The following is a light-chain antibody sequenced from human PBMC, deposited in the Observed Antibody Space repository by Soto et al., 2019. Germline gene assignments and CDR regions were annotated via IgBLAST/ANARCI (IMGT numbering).Light chain of an antibody. CDR2: AAS. CDR3: CNFNCVPHR. V-gene: IGKV1-27*01. CDR1: QGISNY. J-gene: IGKJ4*01. Sequence: DIKLTQSPASLSVSVGDRVTITSRASQGISNYLSWYQQKPGKLPTLLLYAASTLQSGGPSRFSGSGSGTDVTLTIISLQQADVATCYFCNFNCVPHRFCGRTKVDTK.